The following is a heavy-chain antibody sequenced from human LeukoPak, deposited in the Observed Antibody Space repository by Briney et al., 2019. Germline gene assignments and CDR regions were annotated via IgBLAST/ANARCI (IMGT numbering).Heavy chain of an antibody. Sequence: SVKVSCKASGGTFSSYAISWVRQAPGQGLEWMGGIIPIFGTANYAQKFQGRVTITADESTSTAYMELSSLRSEDTAVYYCAGRYCSSTSCYVVYYYYGMDVWGQGTTVAVSS. CDR1: GGTFSSYA. V-gene: IGHV1-69*13. CDR3: AGRYCSSTSCYVVYYYYGMDV. D-gene: IGHD2-2*01. J-gene: IGHJ6*02. CDR2: IIPIFGTA.